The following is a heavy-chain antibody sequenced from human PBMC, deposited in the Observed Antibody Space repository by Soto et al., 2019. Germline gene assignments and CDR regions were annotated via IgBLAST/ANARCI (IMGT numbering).Heavy chain of an antibody. J-gene: IGHJ4*02. CDR1: GGYISSYY. D-gene: IGHD3-10*01. V-gene: IGHV4-59*08. CDR3: ARHNYGSGSTYFDY. Sequence: ETLSLTGTVSGGYISSYYWSWIRHPPGKGLEWIVYIYYSGSTNYNPSLKSRVTISVDTSKNQFSLKLNSMTAADTAVYYCARHNYGSGSTYFDYWGQGTLVTVSS. CDR2: IYYSGST.